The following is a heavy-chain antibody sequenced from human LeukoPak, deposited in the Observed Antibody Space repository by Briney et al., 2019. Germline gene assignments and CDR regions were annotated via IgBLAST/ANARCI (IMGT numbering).Heavy chain of an antibody. D-gene: IGHD3-9*01. J-gene: IGHJ4*02. Sequence: SETLSLTCTVSGGSISSYYWSWIRQPPGKGLEWIGYIYYSGSTNYNPSLKSRVTISVDTSKNQFSLKLSSVTAADTAVYYCARFLLGSFDYWGQGTLVTVSS. V-gene: IGHV4-59*12. CDR1: GGSISSYY. CDR2: IYYSGST. CDR3: ARFLLGSFDY.